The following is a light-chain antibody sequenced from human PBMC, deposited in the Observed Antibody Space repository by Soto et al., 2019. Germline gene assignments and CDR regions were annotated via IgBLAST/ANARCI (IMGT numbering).Light chain of an antibody. V-gene: IGKV1-6*01. CDR2: AAS. J-gene: IGKJ5*01. CDR1: QGIRND. Sequence: AIHMTQSPSSVSVCVRDRVTITSRASQGIRNDLGWYQQKPGKAPDLLIYAASRLQSGVPSRFSGNGSDTDFILTISSLQPEDFATYYCLQNYNYPRTFGQRTRLEIK. CDR3: LQNYNYPRT.